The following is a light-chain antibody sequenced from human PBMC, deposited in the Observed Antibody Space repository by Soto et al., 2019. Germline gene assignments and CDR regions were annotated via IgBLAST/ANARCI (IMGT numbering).Light chain of an antibody. J-gene: IGLJ1*01. CDR3: CSYTRSGTLI. Sequence: QSVLTQPASVSGSPGQSITISCVGTSGDIGDYNYVSWYQQHPGKVPKVIIYDVSNRPSGVSYRFSGTKSGNTASLTVSGLQADDEDDYYCCSYTRSGTLIFGTGTKVTVL. V-gene: IGLV2-14*01. CDR2: DVS. CDR1: SGDIGDYNY.